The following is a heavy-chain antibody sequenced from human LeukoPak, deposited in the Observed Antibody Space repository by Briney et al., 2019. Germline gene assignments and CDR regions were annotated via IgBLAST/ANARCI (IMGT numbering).Heavy chain of an antibody. CDR2: IKLDGGEK. CDR1: GFTFGKYW. CDR3: ARDQYDTWSRRGNFDS. J-gene: IGHJ4*02. D-gene: IGHD3-3*01. V-gene: IGHV3-7*03. Sequence: GGSLRLSCVASGFTFGKYWMSWVRQARGKGLEWVANIKLDGGEKNYVDSVKGRFTISRDNTKNSLYLQMNSLRVEDTAVFYCARDQYDTWSRRGNFDSWGQGTLVIVSS.